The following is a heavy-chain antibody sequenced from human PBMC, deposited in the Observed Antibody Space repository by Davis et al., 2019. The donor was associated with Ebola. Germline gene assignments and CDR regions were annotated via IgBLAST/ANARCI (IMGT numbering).Heavy chain of an antibody. J-gene: IGHJ4*02. CDR2: IYYSGST. CDR3: ARHWATAAAWRVIDY. V-gene: IGHV4-59*08. D-gene: IGHD6-13*01. CDR1: GGSISSYY. Sequence: SETLSLTCTVSGGSISSYYWSWMRQPPGKGLEWIGYIYYSGSTNYNPSLKSRVTISVDTSKNQFSLKLSSVTAADTAVYYCARHWATAAAWRVIDYWGQGTLVTVSS.